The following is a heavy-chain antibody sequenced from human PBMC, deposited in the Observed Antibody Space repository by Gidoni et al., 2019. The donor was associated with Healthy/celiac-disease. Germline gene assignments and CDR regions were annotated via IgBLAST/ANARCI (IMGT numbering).Heavy chain of an antibody. CDR1: GFTFSRYG. Sequence: QVQLVASGGGVVQPGRSLRLSCAASGFTFSRYGMHWVRQAPGKGLEWVVVISYAGSNKYYADSVKGRFTIARDKSKNTLYLQMNSLRPEDTAVYYCARQHSTSFDYWGQGTLVTVSS. D-gene: IGHD6-13*01. CDR3: ARQHSTSFDY. J-gene: IGHJ4*02. CDR2: ISYAGSNK. V-gene: IGHV3-30*19.